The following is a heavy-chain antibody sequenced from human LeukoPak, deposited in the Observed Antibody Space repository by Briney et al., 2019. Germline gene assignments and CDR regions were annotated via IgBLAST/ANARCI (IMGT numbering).Heavy chain of an antibody. Sequence: GGSLRLFCAASGFTFSSYAMSWVRQAPGKGLEWLSAISGSGGGIYYADSVKGRFTISRDNSKNTLYLQMNSLRAEDTAVYYCAKSIDYGDYFDYWGQGTLVTVSS. CDR3: AKSIDYGDYFDY. V-gene: IGHV3-23*01. CDR2: ISGSGGGI. D-gene: IGHD4/OR15-4a*01. CDR1: GFTFSSYA. J-gene: IGHJ4*02.